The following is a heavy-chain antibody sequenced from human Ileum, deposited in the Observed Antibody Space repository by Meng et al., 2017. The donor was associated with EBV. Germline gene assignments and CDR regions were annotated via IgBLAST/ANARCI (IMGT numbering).Heavy chain of an antibody. D-gene: IGHD3-16*01. CDR3: ARTFFTAYGFHFDY. J-gene: IGHJ4*02. Sequence: QVRLRQSGPVDKKPRLSLKVSFNALGYTLIKYSVAWVRTAPGQRFDWMGLINTGNGNPKYYQNFQGRVTITWDKSASTAYMVLSSLISEDTAVYYCARTFFTAYGFHFDYWGLGTLVTVSS. V-gene: IGHV1-3*04. CDR2: INTGNGNP. CDR1: GYTLIKYS.